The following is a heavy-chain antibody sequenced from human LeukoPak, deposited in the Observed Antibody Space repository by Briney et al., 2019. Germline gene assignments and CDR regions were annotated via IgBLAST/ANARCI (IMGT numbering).Heavy chain of an antibody. CDR3: AKDWVGTSCPSSDD. J-gene: IGHJ4*02. D-gene: IGHD2-2*01. Sequence: PGGSLRLSCAASGFTFSSYAMSWVRQAPGKGLEWVSAITGSGACTYYADSVKGRFTISRDNSKNTLYLQMTSMRAEDTAVYYGAKDWVGTSCPSSDDGGQGTLVTVSA. CDR1: GFTFSSYA. V-gene: IGHV3-23*01. CDR2: ITGSGACT.